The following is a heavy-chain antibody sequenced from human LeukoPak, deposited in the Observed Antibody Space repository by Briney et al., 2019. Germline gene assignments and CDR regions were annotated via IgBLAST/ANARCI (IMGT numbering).Heavy chain of an antibody. D-gene: IGHD1-26*01. CDR1: GFTFSSYA. V-gene: IGHV3-23*01. CDR2: ISGSGGST. Sequence: AGGSLRLSCAASGFTFSSYAVSWVRQAPGKRLEWVSTISGSGGSTYYADSVKGRFTISRDNSKNTLYLQMNSLRAEDTAVYYCAKSGAIGTSVDYYFDYWGQGTLVTVSS. J-gene: IGHJ4*02. CDR3: AKSGAIGTSVDYYFDY.